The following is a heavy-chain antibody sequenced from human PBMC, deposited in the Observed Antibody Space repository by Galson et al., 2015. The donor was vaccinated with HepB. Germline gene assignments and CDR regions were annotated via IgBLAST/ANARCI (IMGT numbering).Heavy chain of an antibody. D-gene: IGHD1-26*01. CDR1: GFTLSNYG. V-gene: IGHV3-33*01. J-gene: IGHJ3*02. CDR3: AREFPLEVGARFAFDI. CDR2: IWYDGSDK. Sequence: SLRLSCAASGFTLSNYGMHWVRQAPGKGLEWVGVIWYDGSDKYYADSVKGRFTISRDNSKKTLYLQMNSLRAEDTAVYYCAREFPLEVGARFAFDIWGQGTMVTVSS.